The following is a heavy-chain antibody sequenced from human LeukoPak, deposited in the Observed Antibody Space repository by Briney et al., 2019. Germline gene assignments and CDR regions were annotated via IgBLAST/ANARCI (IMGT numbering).Heavy chain of an antibody. Sequence: ASVKVSCKASGGTFSSYAISWVRQAPGQGLEWMGGIIPIFGTANYAQKFQGRVTITAAESTSTAYMELSSLRSEDTAVYYCARPHTVLYNWFDPWGQGTLVTVSS. CDR2: IIPIFGTA. V-gene: IGHV1-69*13. CDR1: GGTFSSYA. J-gene: IGHJ5*02. CDR3: ARPHTVLYNWFDP. D-gene: IGHD4-11*01.